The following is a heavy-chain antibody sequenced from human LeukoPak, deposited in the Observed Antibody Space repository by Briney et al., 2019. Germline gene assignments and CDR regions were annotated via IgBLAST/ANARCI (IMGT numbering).Heavy chain of an antibody. CDR1: GYSFTSYW. CDR2: IYPGDSDT. D-gene: IGHD2-15*01. V-gene: IGHV5-51*01. Sequence: GESLKISCKGSGYSFTSYWIGWVRQMPGKGLEWTGIIYPGDSDTRYSPSFQGQVTISADKSISTAYLQWSSLKASDTAMYYCAIHCSGGSCYSGYFDYWGQGTLVTVSS. CDR3: AIHCSGGSCYSGYFDY. J-gene: IGHJ4*02.